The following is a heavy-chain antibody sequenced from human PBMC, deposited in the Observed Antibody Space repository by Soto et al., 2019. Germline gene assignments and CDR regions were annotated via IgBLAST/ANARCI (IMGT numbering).Heavy chain of an antibody. J-gene: IGHJ4*02. CDR1: GGIFSSYT. V-gene: IGHV1-69*12. CDR2: IIAMFGTA. CDR3: ATTTILGSYFDY. Sequence: QVQLVQSGAEVKKPGSSVKVSCKASGGIFSSYTITWVRQAPGQGLEWMGGIIAMFGTANNAEKFQGRVTITADESTSTAYMQPSRLRSEDTAVYYFATTTILGSYFDYWGQGTRVTVSS. D-gene: IGHD7-27*01.